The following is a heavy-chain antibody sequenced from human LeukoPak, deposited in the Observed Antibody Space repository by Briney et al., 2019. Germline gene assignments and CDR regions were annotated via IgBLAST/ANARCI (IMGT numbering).Heavy chain of an antibody. CDR3: ARELYYDSSGYYFSFDY. J-gene: IGHJ4*02. Sequence: SETLSLTCTVSGGSISSGSYYWSWIRQPAGKGLEWIVRIYTSGSTNYNPSLKSRVTISVDTSKNQFSLKLSSVTAADTAVYYCARELYYDSSGYYFSFDYWGQGTLVTVSS. CDR2: IYTSGST. CDR1: GGSISSGSYY. D-gene: IGHD3-22*01. V-gene: IGHV4-61*02.